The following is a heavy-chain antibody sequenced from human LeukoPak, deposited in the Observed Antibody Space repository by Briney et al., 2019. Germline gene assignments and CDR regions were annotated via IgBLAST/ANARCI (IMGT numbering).Heavy chain of an antibody. V-gene: IGHV3-72*01. CDR3: ASVIRGYPS. CDR2: SRNKANSYST. CDR1: GFTFSDHY. D-gene: IGHD5-18*01. J-gene: IGHJ5*02. Sequence: GGSLRLSCAASGFTFSDHYMDWVRQAPGKGLEWVGRSRNKANSYSTEYAASVKGRFTISRDESKNSLYLQMNSLKTEDTAVYYCASVIRGYPSWGQGTLVTVSS.